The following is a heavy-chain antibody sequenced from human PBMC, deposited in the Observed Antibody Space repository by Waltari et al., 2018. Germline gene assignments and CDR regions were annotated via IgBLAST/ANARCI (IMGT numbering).Heavy chain of an antibody. Sequence: QVQLVQSGAEVKKPGASVKVSCKASGYTFTGYYMQLVRQAPGQGLEWMGWINPNSGGKNYAQKFQGRVTMTRDTSISTAYMELSRLRSDDTAVYYCARQKETLWSGSSVYFDYWGQGTLVTVSS. D-gene: IGHD3-3*01. V-gene: IGHV1-2*02. CDR2: INPNSGGK. CDR1: GYTFTGYY. CDR3: ARQKETLWSGSSVYFDY. J-gene: IGHJ4*02.